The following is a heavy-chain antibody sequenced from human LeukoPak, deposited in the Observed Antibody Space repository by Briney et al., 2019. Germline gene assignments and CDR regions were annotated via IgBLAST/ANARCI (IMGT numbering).Heavy chain of an antibody. V-gene: IGHV4-4*07. CDR1: GGSISNYH. D-gene: IGHD3-10*01. CDR2: MYTSGST. CDR3: ARDSGTTGEVKFDP. J-gene: IGHJ5*02. Sequence: SETLSLTCSVSGGSISNYHWSWIRQPAGKGLECIGRMYTSGSTNYNPSLKSRVTMSVDTSKNQLSLKLSSVTASDTAVYYCARDSGTTGEVKFDPWGQGTLVTVSS.